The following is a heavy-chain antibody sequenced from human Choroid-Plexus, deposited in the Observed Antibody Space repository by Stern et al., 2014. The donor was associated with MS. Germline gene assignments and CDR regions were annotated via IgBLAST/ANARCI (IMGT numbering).Heavy chain of an antibody. J-gene: IGHJ4*01. CDR3: ARDQRGITIFGGVTDY. D-gene: IGHD3-3*01. V-gene: IGHV1-2*02. CDR2: INPNTGGT. CDR1: GYIFTGYY. Sequence: QLVQSGAEVKKPGASVKVSCKTSGYIFTGYYIHWVRQAPGQGLEWMAWINPNTGGTKYAQKFQGRVTMSRDTSISTAYVELSSLTSDDTAVYYCARDQRGITIFGGVTDY.